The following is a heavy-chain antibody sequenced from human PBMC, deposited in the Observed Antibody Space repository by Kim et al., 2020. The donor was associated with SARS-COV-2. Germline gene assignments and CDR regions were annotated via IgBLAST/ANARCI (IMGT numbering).Heavy chain of an antibody. Sequence: NAKYSRQFKGRDTLTRDTSARTAYMELSGLRSEDPAVYYCATGYSYGPWDYWGQGTLVTVSS. CDR3: ATGYSYGPWDY. V-gene: IGHV1-3*01. D-gene: IGHD5-18*01. J-gene: IGHJ4*02.